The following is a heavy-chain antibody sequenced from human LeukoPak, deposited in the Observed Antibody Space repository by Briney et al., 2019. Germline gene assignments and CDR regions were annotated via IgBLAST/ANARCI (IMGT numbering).Heavy chain of an antibody. CDR3: ARGGTMIDDGMDV. V-gene: IGHV1-8*01. J-gene: IGHJ6*02. CDR2: MNPDSGNT. D-gene: IGHD3-22*01. CDR1: GFIFTSYD. Sequence: ASVKVSCKTSGFIFTSYDIYWVRQAPGQGLEWMGWMNPDSGNTAYAQKFQGRVSMTRDTSISTAFMVLSSLTSDDTAVYYCARGGTMIDDGMDVWGQGTTVTVSS.